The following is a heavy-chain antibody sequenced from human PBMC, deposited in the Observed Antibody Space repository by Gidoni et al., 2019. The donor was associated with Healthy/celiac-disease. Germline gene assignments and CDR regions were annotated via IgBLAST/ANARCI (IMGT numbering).Heavy chain of an antibody. CDR3: AREYYYDSSGYYPNFDY. V-gene: IGHV3-30-3*01. Sequence: QVQLVESGGGVVQPGRSLRLSCAASGFTFSSYAMHWVRQAPGKGLEWVAVISYDGSNKYYADSVKGRFTISRDNSKNTLYLQMNSLRAEDTAVYYCAREYYYDSSGYYPNFDYWGQGTLVTVSS. D-gene: IGHD3-22*01. J-gene: IGHJ4*02. CDR1: GFTFSSYA. CDR2: ISYDGSNK.